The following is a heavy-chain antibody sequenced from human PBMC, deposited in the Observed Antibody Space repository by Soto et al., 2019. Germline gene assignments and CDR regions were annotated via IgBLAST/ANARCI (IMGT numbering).Heavy chain of an antibody. CDR1: GYTFTSYG. D-gene: IGHD2-2*02. CDR2: ISAYNGNT. J-gene: IGHJ4*02. Sequence: QVQLVQSGAEVKKPGASVKVSCKASGYTFTSYGISWVRQAPGQGLEWMGWISAYNGNTNYAQKLQGRVTMTTDTSTSTAYMELRSLRSDDTAVYYCARDSTPYCSSTSCYTPADDWGQGTLVTVSS. CDR3: ARDSTPYCSSTSCYTPADD. V-gene: IGHV1-18*01.